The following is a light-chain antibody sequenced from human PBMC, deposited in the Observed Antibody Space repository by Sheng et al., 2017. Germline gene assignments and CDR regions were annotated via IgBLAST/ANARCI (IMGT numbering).Light chain of an antibody. CDR1: VIGNTT. CDR3: QVWDTNAHVV. CDR2: DYS. J-gene: IGLJ2*01. V-gene: IGLV3-21*02. Sequence: SYVLTQPPSVSVAPGETARITCGGNVIGNTTVHWYQQKPGQAPVLVVFDYSDRPSGIPERFSGSKSGNTATLTISGVEVGDEADFYCQVWDTNAHVVFGGGTKMTVL.